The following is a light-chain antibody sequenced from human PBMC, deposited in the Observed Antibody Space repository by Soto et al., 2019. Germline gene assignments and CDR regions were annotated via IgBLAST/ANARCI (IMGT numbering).Light chain of an antibody. V-gene: IGKV2-28*01. CDR1: QSLLHSNGYNY. J-gene: IGKJ3*01. CDR2: LGS. CDR3: MQALQNQFT. Sequence: DIVMTQSPLSLPVTPGEPASISCRSSQSLLHSNGYNYLDWYLQKPGQSPQLLIYLGSNRASGVPDRFRGSGSGTDFTLKISRVEAEDVGVYYCMQALQNQFTFGPGTKVDI.